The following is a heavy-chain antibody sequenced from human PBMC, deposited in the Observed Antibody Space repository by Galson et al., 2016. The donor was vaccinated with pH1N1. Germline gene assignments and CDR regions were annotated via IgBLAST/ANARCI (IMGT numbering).Heavy chain of an antibody. Sequence: SVKVSCKASGGIFTFSSNAISWVRQAPGQGLEWMGRLIPMFPTPMFAQKFQGRVTITADESTYTAYLELSSLTFEDTAVYYCAREPYLFGSGSDSWGQGTLVTVSS. D-gene: IGHD3-10*01. CDR2: LIPMFPTP. CDR1: GGIFTFSSNA. V-gene: IGHV1-69*13. J-gene: IGHJ4*02. CDR3: AREPYLFGSGSDS.